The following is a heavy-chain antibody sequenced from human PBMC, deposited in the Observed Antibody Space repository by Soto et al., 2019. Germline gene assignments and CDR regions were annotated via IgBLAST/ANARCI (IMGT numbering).Heavy chain of an antibody. CDR3: ARDTLDGIAVAQTDLDY. Sequence: GGSLRLSCAASGFTFSSYSMNWVRQAPGKGLEWVSSISSSSSYIYYADSVKGRFTISRDNAKNSLYLQMNSLRAEDTAVYYCARDTLDGIAVAQTDLDYWGQGTLVTVSS. D-gene: IGHD6-19*01. V-gene: IGHV3-21*01. J-gene: IGHJ4*02. CDR1: GFTFSSYS. CDR2: ISSSSSYI.